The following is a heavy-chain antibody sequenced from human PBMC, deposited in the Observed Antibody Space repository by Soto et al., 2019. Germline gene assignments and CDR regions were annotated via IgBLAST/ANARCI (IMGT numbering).Heavy chain of an antibody. CDR2: ISTSGGST. CDR1: GFPFSSYA. Sequence: PGESLRLSFASSGFPFSSYAMSWFRQSPGKGLEWASAISTSGGSTFYADSVKGRFTISRDNFKNTLYLQMNSLRAEDTAVYYCAKKAGYSGYDPFDYWGQGTLVTVSS. CDR3: AKKAGYSGYDPFDY. V-gene: IGHV3-23*01. J-gene: IGHJ4*02. D-gene: IGHD5-12*01.